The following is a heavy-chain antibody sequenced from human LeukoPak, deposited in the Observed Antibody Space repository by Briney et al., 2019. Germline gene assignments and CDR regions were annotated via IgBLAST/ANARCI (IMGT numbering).Heavy chain of an antibody. Sequence: SETLSLTCTVSGYSISSGYYWSWIRQPAGKGLEWIGRIYTSGSTNYNPSLKSRVTISVDTSKNQFSLKLSSVTAADTAVYYCARVSRWYGVYWGQGTLVTVSS. CDR3: ARVSRWYGVY. CDR2: IYTSGST. J-gene: IGHJ4*02. V-gene: IGHV4-61*02. D-gene: IGHD6-13*01. CDR1: GYSISSGYY.